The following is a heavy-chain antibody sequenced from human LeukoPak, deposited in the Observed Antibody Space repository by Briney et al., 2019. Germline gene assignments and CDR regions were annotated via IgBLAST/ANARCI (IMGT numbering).Heavy chain of an antibody. D-gene: IGHD3-10*01. J-gene: IGHJ4*02. CDR2: IYYSGST. CDR3: VRGPGGYFDY. Sequence: SETLSLTCTVSGGSIRSGTHYWSWIRQPPGKGLEWIGYIYYSGSTYYNPSLKSRVTISVDTSKNQFSLKLSSVTAADTAVYYCVRGPGGYFDYWGQGTLVTVSS. CDR1: GGSIRSGTHY. V-gene: IGHV4-30-4*08.